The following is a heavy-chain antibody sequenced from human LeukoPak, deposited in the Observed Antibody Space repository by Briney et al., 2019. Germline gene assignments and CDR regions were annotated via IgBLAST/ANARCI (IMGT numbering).Heavy chain of an antibody. J-gene: IGHJ4*02. D-gene: IGHD5-12*01. CDR3: AKDSNSGYVSVGPNY. CDR1: GFVFSNYG. CDR2: VRYDGSNE. V-gene: IGHV3-30*02. Sequence: GGSLRLSCAASGFVFSNYGMHWVRQAPGKGLEGVTFVRYDGSNEYYADSVKGRFTISRDNSKNTLYLQMNSLTTEDTGVYSCAKDSNSGYVSVGPNYWGLGTLVTVSS.